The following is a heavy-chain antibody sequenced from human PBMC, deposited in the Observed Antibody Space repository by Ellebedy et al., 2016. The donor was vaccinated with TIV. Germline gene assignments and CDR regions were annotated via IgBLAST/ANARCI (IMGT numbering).Heavy chain of an antibody. J-gene: IGHJ4*02. D-gene: IGHD3-22*01. V-gene: IGHV3-23*01. Sequence: GGSLRLSCAASGFTFSSFAMHWVRQAPGKGLEWLSVISGGGDSTYHADSVKGRFTIIRDNSKNTLYLQMDRLRAEDTAVYYCAKGTSSGFNYDRVGSEYWGQGALVTVSS. CDR1: GFTFSSFA. CDR2: ISGGGDST. CDR3: AKGTSSGFNYDRVGSEY.